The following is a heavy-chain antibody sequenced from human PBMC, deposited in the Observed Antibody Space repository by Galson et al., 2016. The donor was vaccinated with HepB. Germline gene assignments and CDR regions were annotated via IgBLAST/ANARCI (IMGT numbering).Heavy chain of an antibody. V-gene: IGHV5-51*01. J-gene: IGHJ6*02. CDR3: ARQYCSSTSCKYYLYYNMDV. CDR2: IYPGDSDT. CDR1: GYSFTSYW. D-gene: IGHD2-2*01. Sequence: QSGAEVKKPGESLKISCKGSGYSFTSYWIAWVRQMPGKGLEWMGIIYPGDSDTRYSPSFQGQVTISADKSISTAYLQWSSVKASDTAMYYCARQYCSSTSCKYYLYYNMDVWGHGTTVTVSS.